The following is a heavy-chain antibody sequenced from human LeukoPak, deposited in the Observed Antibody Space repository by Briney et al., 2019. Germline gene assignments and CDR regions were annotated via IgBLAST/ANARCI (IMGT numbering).Heavy chain of an antibody. J-gene: IGHJ5*02. CDR1: GYSFTSYW. CDR3: ARLRGRDIVVVHWFDP. Sequence: GESLKISCKGSGYSFTSYWIGWVRQVPGKGLEWMGITYPGDSDTRYSPSFQGQVTISADKSISTAYLQWSSLKASDTAMYYCARLRGRDIVVVHWFDPWGQGTLVTVSS. CDR2: TYPGDSDT. D-gene: IGHD2-2*01. V-gene: IGHV5-51*01.